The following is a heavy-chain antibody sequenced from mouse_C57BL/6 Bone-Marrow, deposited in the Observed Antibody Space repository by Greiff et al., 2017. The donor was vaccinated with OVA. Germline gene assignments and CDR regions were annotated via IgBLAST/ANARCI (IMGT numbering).Heavy chain of an antibody. CDR2: ISSGSSTI. CDR3: ARGIYYGNYDWFAY. D-gene: IGHD2-1*01. Sequence: EVHLVESGGGLVKPGGSLKLSCAASGFTFSDYGMHWVHQAPEKGLEWVAYISSGSSTIYYADTVKGRFTISRDNAKNTLFLQMTSLRSEDTAMYYCARGIYYGNYDWFAYWGQGTLVTVSA. CDR1: GFTFSDYG. V-gene: IGHV5-17*01. J-gene: IGHJ3*01.